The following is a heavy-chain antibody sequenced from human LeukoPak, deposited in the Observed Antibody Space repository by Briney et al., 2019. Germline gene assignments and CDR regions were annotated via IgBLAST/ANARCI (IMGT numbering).Heavy chain of an antibody. Sequence: GASVKVSCKASGYTFTGYYMHWVRQAPGQGLEWMGWINPNSGGTNYAQKFQGRVTMTRDTSISTAYMELSRLRSDDTAVYYCAKGTGIAAAGTVDYWGQGTLVTVSS. CDR3: AKGTGIAAAGTVDY. V-gene: IGHV1-2*02. CDR1: GYTFTGYY. J-gene: IGHJ4*02. D-gene: IGHD6-13*01. CDR2: INPNSGGT.